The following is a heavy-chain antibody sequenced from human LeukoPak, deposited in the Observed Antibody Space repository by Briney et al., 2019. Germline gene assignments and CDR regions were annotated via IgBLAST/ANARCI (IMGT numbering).Heavy chain of an antibody. CDR3: ARLGERTYSNYFDY. D-gene: IGHD4-11*01. CDR1: GYSFTNYW. Sequence: GESLKISCEGSGYSFTNYWIGWVRQMPGKGLEWMGIIHPGDSDIRNSPSFQGQVTISADKSISTAYLQWSSLKASDTAMYYCARLGERTYSNYFDYWGQGTLVTVSS. CDR2: IHPGDSDI. V-gene: IGHV5-51*01. J-gene: IGHJ4*02.